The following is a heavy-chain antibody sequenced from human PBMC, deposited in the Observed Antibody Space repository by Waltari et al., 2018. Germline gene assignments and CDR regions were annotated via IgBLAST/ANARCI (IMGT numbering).Heavy chain of an antibody. CDR3: ARDRGRGLYLDT. Sequence: QLRLQESGPGLVKPSGTLSPIFAVSGYPMSTSDYWSWVRQPPGKGLEWIGQVRGDGKTNYNPSFASRVTMSLDTSTYHFALKLTSATAADTALYYCARDRGRGLYLDTWGQGTLVTVSP. CDR1: GYPMSTSDY. CDR2: VRGDGKT. J-gene: IGHJ4*02. V-gene: IGHV4-4*02. D-gene: IGHD1-1*01.